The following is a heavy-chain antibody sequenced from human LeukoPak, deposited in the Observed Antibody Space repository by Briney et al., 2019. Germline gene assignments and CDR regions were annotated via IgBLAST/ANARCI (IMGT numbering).Heavy chain of an antibody. CDR3: ARAVLSYFYGSGSTPGFDY. D-gene: IGHD3-10*01. V-gene: IGHV4-34*01. Sequence: SETLSLTCAVYGGSFSGYYWSWIRQPPGKGLEWIGEINHSGSTNCNPSLKSRVTISVDTSKSQFSLKLSSVTAADTAVYYCARAVLSYFYGSGSTPGFDYWGQGTLVTVSS. CDR2: INHSGST. CDR1: GGSFSGYY. J-gene: IGHJ4*02.